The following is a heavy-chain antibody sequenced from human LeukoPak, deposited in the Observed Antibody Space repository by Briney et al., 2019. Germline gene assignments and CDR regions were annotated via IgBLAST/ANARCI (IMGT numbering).Heavy chain of an antibody. CDR3: ASDIDVNYVDY. CDR2: ISRSGINT. CDR1: GFTFSDYY. D-gene: IGHD2-15*01. Sequence: SLRLSCAASGFTFSDYYLGWIRQAPGKGLEWISDISRSGINTYYAGSVKGRFTISRDNASQSLYLQMNSLRPEDTAVYYCASDIDVNYVDYWGPGTPVTVSS. V-gene: IGHV3-11*01. J-gene: IGHJ4*02.